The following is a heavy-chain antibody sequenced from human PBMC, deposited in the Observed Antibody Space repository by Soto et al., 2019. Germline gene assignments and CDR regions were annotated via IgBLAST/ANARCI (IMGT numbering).Heavy chain of an antibody. Sequence: GGSLRLSCAASGFTFTNYVMNWVRQAPGKGLEWVSGISGSGTSTWYADSVKGRFTISRDTSKNTLYLQMNSLRAEDTAVYYCAKDLFLQGYFGSGNYYALDYWGQGTLVTVSS. CDR1: GFTFTNYV. V-gene: IGHV3-23*01. CDR2: ISGSGTST. CDR3: AKDLFLQGYFGSGNYYALDY. J-gene: IGHJ4*02. D-gene: IGHD3-10*01.